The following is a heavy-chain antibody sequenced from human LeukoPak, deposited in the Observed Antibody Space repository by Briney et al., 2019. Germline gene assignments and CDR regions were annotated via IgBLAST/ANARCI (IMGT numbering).Heavy chain of an antibody. V-gene: IGHV1-18*01. CDR2: ISAYNGNT. CDR3: ARDHGYSYGHHYFDY. CDR1: GYTFTSYA. J-gene: IGHJ4*02. D-gene: IGHD5-18*01. Sequence: ASVTVSCKASGYTFTSYAMNWVRQAPGQGLEWMGWISAYNGNTNYAQKLQGRVTMTTDTSTSTAYMELRSLRSDDTAVYYCARDHGYSYGHHYFDYWGQGTLVTVSS.